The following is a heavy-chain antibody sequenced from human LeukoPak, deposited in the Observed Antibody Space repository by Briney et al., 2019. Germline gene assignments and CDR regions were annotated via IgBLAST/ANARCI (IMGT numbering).Heavy chain of an antibody. CDR1: GGSFSGYY. J-gene: IGHJ4*02. V-gene: IGHV4-34*01. CDR3: ARVHNWNDY. CDR2: INHSGST. Sequence: ASETLSLTCAVYGGSFSGYYWSWIRQPPGKGLEWIGEINHSGSTNYNPSLKSRVTISVDTSKNQFSLKLSSVTAADTAVYYCARVHNWNDYWGQGTLVTVSS. D-gene: IGHD1-20*01.